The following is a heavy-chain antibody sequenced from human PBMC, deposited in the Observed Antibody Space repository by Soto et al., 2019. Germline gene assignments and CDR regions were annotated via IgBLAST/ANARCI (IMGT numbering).Heavy chain of an antibody. Sequence: PGGSLRLSCAASGFTFSSYGMHWVRQAPGKGLEWVAVISYDGSNKYYADSVKGRFTISRDNSKNTLYLQMNSLRAEDTAVYYCAKATSSNRVPAAIGIDYWGQGTLVTVSS. J-gene: IGHJ4*02. V-gene: IGHV3-30*18. CDR3: AKATSSNRVPAAIGIDY. CDR1: GFTFSSYG. CDR2: ISYDGSNK. D-gene: IGHD2-2*01.